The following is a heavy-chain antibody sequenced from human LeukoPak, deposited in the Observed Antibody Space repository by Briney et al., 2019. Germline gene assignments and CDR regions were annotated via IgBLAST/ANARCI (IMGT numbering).Heavy chain of an antibody. CDR2: ISSSSSNI. Sequence: GGSLRLSCAASGFTFSSYSMNWVRQAPGKGLEWVSSISSSSSNIYYADSVKGRFTISRDNAKNSLYLQMNSLRAEDTAVYYCARTTYYYGSGCFDYWGQGTLVTVSS. CDR3: ARTTYYYGSGCFDY. V-gene: IGHV3-21*01. D-gene: IGHD3-10*01. CDR1: GFTFSSYS. J-gene: IGHJ4*02.